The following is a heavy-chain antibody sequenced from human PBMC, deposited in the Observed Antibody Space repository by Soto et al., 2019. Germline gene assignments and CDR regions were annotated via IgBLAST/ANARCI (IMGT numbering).Heavy chain of an antibody. CDR2: ISYDGSNK. D-gene: IGHD6-6*01. J-gene: IGHJ4*02. V-gene: IGHV3-30*18. CDR3: AKGESSSSPDY. CDR1: GFTFSSYG. Sequence: GGSLRLSCAASGFTFSSYGMHWVRQAPGKGLEWVAVISYDGSNKYYADSVKGRFTISRDNSKNTLYLQMNSLRAEDTAVYYCAKGESSSSPDYWGQGTLVTVSS.